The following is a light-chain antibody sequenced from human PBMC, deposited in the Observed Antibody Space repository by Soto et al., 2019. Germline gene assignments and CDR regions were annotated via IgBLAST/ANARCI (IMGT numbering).Light chain of an antibody. J-gene: IGKJ5*01. Sequence: EIVLTQSPGTLYLSPGERAALSCRASQSVSSKFLAWYQQKPGQAPRLLIYDAYNRATGIPPRFSGSGSGTDFTLTISSLEPEDSAVYYCQQRHMWPITFGQGTRLEIK. V-gene: IGKV3-11*01. CDR1: QSVSSKF. CDR2: DAY. CDR3: QQRHMWPIT.